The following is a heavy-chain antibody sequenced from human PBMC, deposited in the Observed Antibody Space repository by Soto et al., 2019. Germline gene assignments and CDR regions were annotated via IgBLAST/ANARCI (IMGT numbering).Heavy chain of an antibody. D-gene: IGHD2-15*01. CDR1: GGSISSYY. Sequence: QVQLQESGPGLVKPSETLSLTCTVSGGSISSYYWSWIRQPAGKGLEWIGGIYTSGSTNYNPSLKSRVTMSVDTSKNQFSRKLSSVTAVDTAVYDCARIYCSGGSCYSGLGCFDPWGQGTLVTVSS. J-gene: IGHJ5*02. CDR3: ARIYCSGGSCYSGLGCFDP. CDR2: IYTSGST. V-gene: IGHV4-4*07.